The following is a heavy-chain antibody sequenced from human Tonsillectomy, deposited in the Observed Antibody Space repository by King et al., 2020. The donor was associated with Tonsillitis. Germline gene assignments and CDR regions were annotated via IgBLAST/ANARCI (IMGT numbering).Heavy chain of an antibody. V-gene: IGHV3-23*04. D-gene: IGHD3-22*01. CDR2: ISGGGGST. CDR1: GFTFNTYA. Sequence: EVQLVESGGGLVQPGGSLRLSCVASGFTFNTYAMSWVRQAPGQGLEWVSAISGGGGSTYYADSVKGRFTISRDNSKNTLYLQMNSLRAEDTAVYYCARRRDNYYDRSGYYYYFDYWGQGTLVTVSS. J-gene: IGHJ4*02. CDR3: ARRRDNYYDRSGYYYYFDY.